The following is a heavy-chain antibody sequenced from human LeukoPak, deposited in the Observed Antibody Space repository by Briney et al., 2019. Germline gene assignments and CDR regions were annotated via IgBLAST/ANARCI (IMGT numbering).Heavy chain of an antibody. J-gene: IGHJ4*02. CDR3: ATGAVAGGY. V-gene: IGHV3-48*04. D-gene: IGHD3-16*01. CDR2: ISGSSRTV. Sequence: GGSLRLSCAASGFTFTNYSVHWVRQAPGKGPEWLSYISGSSRTVFYADSVKGRFTISRDNAKKSLYLQMNSLRVEDTAIYYCATGAVAGGYWGQGTLVTVSS. CDR1: GFTFTNYS.